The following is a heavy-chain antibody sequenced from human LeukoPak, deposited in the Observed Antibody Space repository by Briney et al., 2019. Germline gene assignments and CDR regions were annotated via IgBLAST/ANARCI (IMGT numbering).Heavy chain of an antibody. J-gene: IGHJ6*03. D-gene: IGHD3-10*01. V-gene: IGHV3-30*02. CDR3: AKDLLKPGIDYYMDV. Sequence: PGGSLRLSCAASGFTFSSYGMHWLRQAPGKGLEWVAFIRYDGSNKYYADSVKGRFTISRDNSKNTLYLQMNSLRAEDTAVYYCAKDLLKPGIDYYMDVWGKGTTVTVSS. CDR1: GFTFSSYG. CDR2: IRYDGSNK.